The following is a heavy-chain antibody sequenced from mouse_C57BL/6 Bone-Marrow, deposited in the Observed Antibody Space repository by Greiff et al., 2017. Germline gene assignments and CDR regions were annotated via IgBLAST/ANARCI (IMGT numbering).Heavy chain of an antibody. CDR1: GFTFSDYG. J-gene: IGHJ3*01. D-gene: IGHD1-1*01. V-gene: IGHV5-15*01. CDR2: ISNLASSI. Sequence: DVKLVEPGGGLVQPGGSLKLSCAASGFTFSDYGMPWVRQAPRQGPEWVAFISNLASSIYYADTLTGRFTISRENAKNTLYLAMSSLRSEDTAMYYWARVTTVVPFAYWGQGTLVTVSA. CDR3: ARVTTVVPFAY.